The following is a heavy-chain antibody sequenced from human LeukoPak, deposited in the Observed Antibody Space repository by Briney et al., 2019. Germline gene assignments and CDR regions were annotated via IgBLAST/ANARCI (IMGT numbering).Heavy chain of an antibody. V-gene: IGHV3-48*03. CDR3: ARVYQGSYSGIVFYYMDV. CDR2: ISSSGSTI. J-gene: IGHJ6*03. CDR1: GFTFSSYE. Sequence: GGLVQPGGSLRLSCAASGFTFSSYEMNWVRQAPGKGLEWVSYISSSGSTIYYADSVKGRFTISRDSAKNSLYLQMNSLRAEDTAVYYCARVYQGSYSGIVFYYMDVWGKGTTVTVSS. D-gene: IGHD1-26*01.